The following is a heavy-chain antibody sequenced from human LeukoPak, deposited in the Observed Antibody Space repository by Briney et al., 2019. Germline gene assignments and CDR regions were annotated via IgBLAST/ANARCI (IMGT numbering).Heavy chain of an antibody. CDR2: MNPISGNT. CDR1: GYTFTSYD. CDR3: ARDVRAVAGTPDAFDI. D-gene: IGHD6-19*01. Sequence: ASVKVSCKASGYTFTSYDINWVRQATGQGLEWMGWMNPISGNTGHAQKFQGRVTMTTDTSTSTAYMELRSLRSDDTAVYYCARDVRAVAGTPDAFDIWGQGTMVTVPS. J-gene: IGHJ3*02. V-gene: IGHV1-8*01.